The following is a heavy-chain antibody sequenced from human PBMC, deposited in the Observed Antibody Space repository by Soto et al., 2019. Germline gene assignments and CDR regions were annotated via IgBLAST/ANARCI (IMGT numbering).Heavy chain of an antibody. V-gene: IGHV1-46*01. CDR2: INPSGGST. Sequence: ASVKVSCKASGYTFTSYAMHWVRQAPGQGLEWMGIINPSGGSTSYAQKFQGRVTMTRDTSTSTVYMELSSLRSEDTAVYYCARDSDHNWLATMGDAFDIWGQGTMVTVSS. J-gene: IGHJ3*02. CDR3: ARDSDHNWLATMGDAFDI. D-gene: IGHD1-1*01. CDR1: GYTFTSYA.